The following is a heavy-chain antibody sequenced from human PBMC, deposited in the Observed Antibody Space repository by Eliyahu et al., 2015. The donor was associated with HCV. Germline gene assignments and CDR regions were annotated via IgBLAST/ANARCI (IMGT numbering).Heavy chain of an antibody. CDR2: IDPSDSYT. V-gene: IGHV5-10-1*03. J-gene: IGHJ3*01. CDR1: GYSFTKYW. D-gene: IGHD6-19*01. CDR3: AKSGYSSGLDAFDV. Sequence: EVQLVQSGAEVKQPGESLRISCKGSGYSFTKYWISWVRQMPGKGLEWMGRIDPSDSYTVYSPSFQGHVTISTDKSISTAYLQWSSLKASDTAMYYCAKSGYSSGLDAFDVWGQGTMVTVS.